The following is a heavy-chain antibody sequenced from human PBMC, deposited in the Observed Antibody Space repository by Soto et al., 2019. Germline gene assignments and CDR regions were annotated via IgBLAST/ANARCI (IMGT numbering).Heavy chain of an antibody. CDR1: GGSISSGGYS. V-gene: IGHV4-30-2*01. CDR2: IYHSGST. Sequence: SETLSLTCAVSGGSISSGGYSWSWIRQPPGKGLEWIGYIYHSGSTYYNPSLKSRVTISVDRSKNQFSRKLSSVTAADTAVYYCARGRQYYDSSGYSLDYWGPGTLVTVSS. D-gene: IGHD3-22*01. CDR3: ARGRQYYDSSGYSLDY. J-gene: IGHJ4*02.